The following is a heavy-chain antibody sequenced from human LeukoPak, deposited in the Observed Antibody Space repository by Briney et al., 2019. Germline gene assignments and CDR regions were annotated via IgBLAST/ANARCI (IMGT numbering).Heavy chain of an antibody. J-gene: IGHJ6*04. D-gene: IGHD3-10*01. CDR3: AKPTVGSGSHYGLDV. Sequence: GGSLRLSCAASGFTFSNYAMSWVRQAPGKRLEWVSAINGSAADTYSADSVKGRFTISRDNSRNTLYLQMNSLRAEDTAVYYCAKPTVGSGSHYGLDVWGKGTTVTVSS. V-gene: IGHV3-23*01. CDR2: INGSAADT. CDR1: GFTFSNYA.